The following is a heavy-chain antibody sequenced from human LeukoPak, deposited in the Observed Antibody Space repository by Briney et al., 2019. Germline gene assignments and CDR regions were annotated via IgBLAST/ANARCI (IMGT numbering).Heavy chain of an antibody. Sequence: GGSLRLSCATSGFTFNNYGMHWVRQAPGKGLEWVAGIWYDGGNQYYADSVKGRFTISRDNSKNMVHLRMNSLRVEDTAVYYCARGIGSPSDFDSWGQGTLVTVSS. J-gene: IGHJ4*02. D-gene: IGHD3-10*01. CDR1: GFTFNNYG. V-gene: IGHV3-33*01. CDR3: ARGIGSPSDFDS. CDR2: IWYDGGNQ.